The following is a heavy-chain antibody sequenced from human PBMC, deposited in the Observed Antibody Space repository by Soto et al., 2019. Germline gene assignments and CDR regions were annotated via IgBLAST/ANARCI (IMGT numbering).Heavy chain of an antibody. CDR2: ISGSGGST. V-gene: IGHV3-23*01. D-gene: IGHD2-8*01. CDR1: GFTFSSYA. Sequence: HPGGSLRLSCAASGFTFSSYAMSWVRQAPGKGLEWVSAISGSGGSTYYADSVKGRFTISRDNSKNTLYLQMNSLRAEDTAVYYSAKGGYCTNGVCYGGWDYYGMDVWGQGTTVTVSS. J-gene: IGHJ6*02. CDR3: AKGGYCTNGVCYGGWDYYGMDV.